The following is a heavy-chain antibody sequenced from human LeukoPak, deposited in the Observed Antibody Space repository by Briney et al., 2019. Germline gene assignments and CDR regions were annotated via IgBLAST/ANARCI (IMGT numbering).Heavy chain of an antibody. D-gene: IGHD3-10*01. CDR2: IKQDGSDK. J-gene: IGHJ6*03. V-gene: IGHV3-7*01. CDR1: AFTLSDFW. CDR3: ARLITMVRGVSYYYHYYMDV. Sequence: GGSLILSCAASAFTLSDFWMTWVRQAPVKGLEWVANIKQDGSDKDYVDSVKGRFTIARDNAKNSLYLQMDRLTAEDTAVYFCARLITMVRGVSYYYHYYMDVWGKGTTVNVSS.